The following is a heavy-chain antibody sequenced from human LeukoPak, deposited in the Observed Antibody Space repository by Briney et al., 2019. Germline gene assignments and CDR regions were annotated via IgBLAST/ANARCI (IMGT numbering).Heavy chain of an antibody. D-gene: IGHD6-6*01. V-gene: IGHV4-39*07. J-gene: IGHJ4*02. CDR3: ARGVARSSKFHFSYYFDY. CDR1: DGSISSSSYY. CDR2: IYHSGST. Sequence: PSETLSLTCTVSDGSISSSSYYWGWIRQPPGKGLEWIGSIYHSGSTYYNPSLKSRVTIPVDTSKNQFSLKLSSVTAADTAVYYCARGVARSSKFHFSYYFDYWGQGTLVTVSS.